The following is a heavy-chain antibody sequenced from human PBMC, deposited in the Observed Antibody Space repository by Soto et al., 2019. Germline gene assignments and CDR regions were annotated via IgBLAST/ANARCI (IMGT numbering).Heavy chain of an antibody. CDR1: GFTFSSFA. V-gene: IGHV3-23*01. CDR3: AKDTSGFPKYFQN. J-gene: IGHJ1*01. Sequence: GGSLRLSCAASGFTFSSFAMSWVRQAPGKGLEWVSAISGSGASTYYADSVKGRFTISRDNSKNTLYLQMNSLRAEDTAVYYCAKDTSGFPKYFQNWGQGTLVTVSS. CDR2: ISGSGAST. D-gene: IGHD3-10*01.